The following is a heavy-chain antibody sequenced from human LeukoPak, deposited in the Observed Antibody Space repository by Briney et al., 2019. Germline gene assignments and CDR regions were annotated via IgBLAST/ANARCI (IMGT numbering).Heavy chain of an antibody. CDR3: AKEGSDAFDI. Sequence: GGSLRLSCAASGFTFSNYGMHWVRQAPGKGLEWVAVISYDGSNKYYADSVKGRFTISRDNSKNTLYLQMNSRRAEDTAVYYCAKEGSDAFDIWGQGTMVTVSS. CDR1: GFTFSNYG. CDR2: ISYDGSNK. V-gene: IGHV3-30*18. J-gene: IGHJ3*02.